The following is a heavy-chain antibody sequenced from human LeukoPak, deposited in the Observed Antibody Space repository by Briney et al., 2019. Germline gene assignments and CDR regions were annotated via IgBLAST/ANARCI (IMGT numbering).Heavy chain of an antibody. J-gene: IGHJ3*02. CDR1: GGSISTYY. Sequence: PSETLSLTCTVSGGSISTYYWSWIRQPPGKGLEWIGYIYYSGSTSYNPSLKSRVTISLDTSKNQFSLKLSSVTAADTAVFYCARARRSYARHDVFDIWGQGTMVTVSS. CDR3: ARARRSYARHDVFDI. CDR2: IYYSGST. V-gene: IGHV4-59*01. D-gene: IGHD1-26*01.